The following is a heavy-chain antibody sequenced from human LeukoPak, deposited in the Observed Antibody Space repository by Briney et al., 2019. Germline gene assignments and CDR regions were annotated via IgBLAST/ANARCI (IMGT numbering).Heavy chain of an antibody. CDR3: ARAGYSSGWYGGYYFDY. D-gene: IGHD6-19*01. Sequence: SQTLSLTCTVSGGSISSGSYYWSWIRQPAGKGLEWIGRIYTSGSTNYNPSLKSRVTISVDTSKNQFPLKLSSVTAADTAVYYCARAGYSSGWYGGYYFDYWGQGTLVTVSS. J-gene: IGHJ4*02. CDR2: IYTSGST. CDR1: GGSISSGSYY. V-gene: IGHV4-61*02.